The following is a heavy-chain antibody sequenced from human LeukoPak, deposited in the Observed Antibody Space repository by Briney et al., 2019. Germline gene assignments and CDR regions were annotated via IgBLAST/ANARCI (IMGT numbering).Heavy chain of an antibody. J-gene: IGHJ4*02. CDR3: ARDIAVAGPYYFDY. CDR2: ISSSSSTI. CDR1: GFTFSSYS. V-gene: IGHV3-48*01. Sequence: GGSLRLSCAASGFTFSSYSMNWVRQAPGKGLEWVSYISSSSSTIYYADSVKGRFTISRDNAKNSLYLQMNSLRAEDTAVYYCARDIAVAGPYYFDYWGQGTLATVSS. D-gene: IGHD6-19*01.